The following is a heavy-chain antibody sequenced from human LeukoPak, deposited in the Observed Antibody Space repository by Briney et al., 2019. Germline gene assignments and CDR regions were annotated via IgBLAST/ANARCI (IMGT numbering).Heavy chain of an antibody. V-gene: IGHV4-61*08. CDR3: ALRRLTSAQIIEDNWFDP. CDR1: GGSVSSSGYS. D-gene: IGHD2/OR15-2a*01. Sequence: PSETLSLTCTVSGGSVSSSGYSWNWIRQPPGKTLEWIGYTYYGGRTNYNPSLKSRVTISLDTSKNQFSLRLTSVTAADTAVYYCALRRLTSAQIIEDNWFDPWGQGTLVTVSS. CDR2: TYYGGRT. J-gene: IGHJ5*02.